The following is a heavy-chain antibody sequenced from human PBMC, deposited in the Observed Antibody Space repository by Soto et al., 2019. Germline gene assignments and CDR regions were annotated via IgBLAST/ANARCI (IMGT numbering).Heavy chain of an antibody. CDR2: IFSNDEK. CDR1: GFSLSNARMG. Sequence: ASGPTLVNPTETLTLTCTVSGFSLSNARMGVSWIRQPPGKALEWLAHIFSNDEKSYSTSLKSRLTISKDTSKSQVVLTMTNMDPVDTATYYCARAVHIYDSSGYALRYYGMDVWGQGTTVTVSS. CDR3: ARAVHIYDSSGYALRYYGMDV. J-gene: IGHJ6*02. V-gene: IGHV2-26*01. D-gene: IGHD3-22*01.